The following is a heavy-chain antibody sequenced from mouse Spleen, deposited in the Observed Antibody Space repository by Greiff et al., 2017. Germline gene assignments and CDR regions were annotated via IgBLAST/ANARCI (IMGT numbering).Heavy chain of an antibody. J-gene: IGHJ1*01. CDR3: VQSSYYYGSSYRYFDV. Sequence: QVQLQQPGAELVKPGASVKLSCKASGYTFTSYWMHWVKQRPGQGLEWIGMIHPNSGSTNYNEKFKSKATLTVDKSSSTAYMQLSSLTSEDSAVYYCVQSSYYYGSSYRYFDVWGAGTTVTVSS. CDR2: IHPNSGST. V-gene: IGHV1-64*01. D-gene: IGHD1-1*01. CDR1: GYTFTSYW.